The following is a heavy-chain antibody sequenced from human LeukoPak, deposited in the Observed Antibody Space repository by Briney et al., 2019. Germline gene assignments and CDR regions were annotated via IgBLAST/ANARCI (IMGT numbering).Heavy chain of an antibody. V-gene: IGHV4-31*03. CDR3: ARDSGGPPDH. D-gene: IGHD2-15*01. CDR2: IYYSGST. Sequence: SETLSLTCTVSGGSISSGGYYWSWIRQHPGKGLEWIGYIYYSGSTYYNPSLKSRVTISVDTSKNQFSLKLSSVTAADTAVYCCARDSGGPPDHWGQGTLATVSS. CDR1: GGSISSGGYY. J-gene: IGHJ4*02.